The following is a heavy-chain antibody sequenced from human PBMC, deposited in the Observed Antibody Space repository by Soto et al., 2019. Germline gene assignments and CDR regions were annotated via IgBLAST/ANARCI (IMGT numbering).Heavy chain of an antibody. Sequence: PSETLSLTCTVSGGSISSGDHYWNWIRQPPGKGLEWIGYIYYTGSTYYNPSLKSRVTMSVDTTENQFSLKLSSVTAADTAVYYCARDTGDYFDSSGSLHYWGQGILVTVSS. CDR2: IYYTGST. CDR1: GGSISSGDHY. J-gene: IGHJ4*02. CDR3: ARDTGDYFDSSGSLHY. V-gene: IGHV4-30-4*01. D-gene: IGHD3-22*01.